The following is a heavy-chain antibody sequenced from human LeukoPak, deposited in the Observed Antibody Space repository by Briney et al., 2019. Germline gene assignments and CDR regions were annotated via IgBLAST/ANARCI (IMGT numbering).Heavy chain of an antibody. Sequence: GGSLRLSCAASGFTFSDYYMSWIRQAPGKGLEWVSYISSSGSTIYYADSVKGRFTISRGNAKNSLYLQMNSLRAEDTAVYYCARQPSGSYWWDPIATDFDYWGQGTLVTVSS. D-gene: IGHD1-26*01. CDR1: GFTFSDYY. CDR2: ISSSGSTI. CDR3: ARQPSGSYWWDPIATDFDY. V-gene: IGHV3-11*01. J-gene: IGHJ4*02.